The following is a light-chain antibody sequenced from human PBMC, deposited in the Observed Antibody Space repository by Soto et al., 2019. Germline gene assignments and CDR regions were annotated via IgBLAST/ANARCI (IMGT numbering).Light chain of an antibody. V-gene: IGKV3-20*01. J-gene: IGKJ2*01. CDR3: QQFGSSSYT. CDR2: GAS. CDR1: QSISSSY. Sequence: EIVLTQSPGTLSLSPGERATLSCRASQSISSSYLAWYQHKPGQAPRLLIFGASSRATDIPDRFSGSGSGTDFTLTISRLEPEDFAVYYCQQFGSSSYTFGQGTKLEMK.